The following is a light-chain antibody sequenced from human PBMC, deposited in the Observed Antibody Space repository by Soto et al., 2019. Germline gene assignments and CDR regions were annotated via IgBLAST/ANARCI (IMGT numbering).Light chain of an antibody. Sequence: QSVLTQSPSASXXPGQRVTISCSGSSSNIGSNTVNWYQQQLPGTAPKLLVYSNNQRPSGVPDRFSGSKSDTSASLAISGLQSEDGADYYCAAWDDSLNGPVFGGGTKLTVL. CDR3: AAWDDSLNGPV. V-gene: IGLV1-44*01. CDR1: SSNIGSNT. CDR2: SNN. J-gene: IGLJ3*02.